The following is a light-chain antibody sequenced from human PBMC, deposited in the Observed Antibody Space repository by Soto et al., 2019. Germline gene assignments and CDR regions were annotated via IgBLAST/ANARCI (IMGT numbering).Light chain of an antibody. CDR2: SAS. Sequence: DIQMTQSPSSVSASVGDRVTITCRASQSIDNYLNWYQQKSGKAPQLLIYSASHLQSGVPSRFSGSGYGTDFILTISSLQPEDSAIYFCQQSITAPLTFGGGTKVEIK. J-gene: IGKJ4*01. CDR3: QQSITAPLT. V-gene: IGKV1-39*01. CDR1: QSIDNY.